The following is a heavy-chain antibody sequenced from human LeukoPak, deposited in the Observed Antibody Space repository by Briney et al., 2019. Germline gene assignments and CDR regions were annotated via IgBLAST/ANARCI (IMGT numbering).Heavy chain of an antibody. J-gene: IGHJ6*02. CDR2: INHSGST. D-gene: IGHD1-7*01. V-gene: IGHV4-34*01. Sequence: SETLSLTCAVYGGSFSGYYWRWIRQPPGKGLEGIGEINHSGSTNYNPSLKSRVTISVDTSKNQFSLKLSSVTAADTAVYYCARVGITGTTGSYYYYGMDVWGQGTTVTVSS. CDR3: ARVGITGTTGSYYYYGMDV. CDR1: GGSFSGYY.